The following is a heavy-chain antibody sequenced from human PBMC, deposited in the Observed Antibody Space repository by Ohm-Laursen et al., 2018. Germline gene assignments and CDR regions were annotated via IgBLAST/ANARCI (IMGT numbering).Heavy chain of an antibody. CDR1: GGSVTSGSYF. Sequence: GTLSLTCTVSGGSVTSGSYFWSWIRQPPGKELEWIAYIYYSGSTNYNPSLKSRVTMSVDTSKNQFSLKLSSVTAADTAVYYCARDSYSSSWYLTDAFDIWGQGTMVTVSS. CDR3: ARDSYSSSWYLTDAFDI. V-gene: IGHV4-61*01. D-gene: IGHD6-13*01. CDR2: IYYSGST. J-gene: IGHJ3*02.